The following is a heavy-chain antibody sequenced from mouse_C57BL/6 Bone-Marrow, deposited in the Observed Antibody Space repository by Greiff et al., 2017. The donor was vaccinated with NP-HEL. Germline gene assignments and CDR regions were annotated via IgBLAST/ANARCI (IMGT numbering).Heavy chain of an antibody. D-gene: IGHD1-1*01. V-gene: IGHV14-4*01. J-gene: IGHJ4*01. Sequence: VQLQQSGAELVRPGASVKLSCTASGFNIKDDYMHWVKQRPEQGLEWIGWIDPENGGTKYASKFQGKATITADTSSNTAYLQLSSLTAEDTAVYYCTGTGVALYYYAMDYWGQGTSVTVSS. CDR3: TGTGVALYYYAMDY. CDR2: IDPENGGT. CDR1: GFNIKDDY.